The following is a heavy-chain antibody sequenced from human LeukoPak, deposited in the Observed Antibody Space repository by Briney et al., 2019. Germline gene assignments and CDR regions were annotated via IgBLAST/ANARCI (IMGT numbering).Heavy chain of an antibody. J-gene: IGHJ6*03. V-gene: IGHV4-59*01. CDR2: IYYSGST. Sequence: SETLSLTCAVYGGSFSGYYWTWIRQPPGKGLEWIGYIYYSGSTNYNPSLKSRVTISVDTSKNQFSLKLSSVTAADTAVYYCARGVYCSGGSCKTMHYYYYYYMDVWGKGTTVTVSS. CDR1: GGSFSGYY. CDR3: ARGVYCSGGSCKTMHYYYYYYMDV. D-gene: IGHD2-15*01.